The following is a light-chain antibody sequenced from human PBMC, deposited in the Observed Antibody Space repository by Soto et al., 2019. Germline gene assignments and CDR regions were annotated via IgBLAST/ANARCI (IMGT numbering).Light chain of an antibody. CDR2: AAA. V-gene: IGKV1-9*01. J-gene: IGKJ3*01. CDR3: QKLNGDPPFT. CDR1: QDIDNY. Sequence: IQLTQSPSSLSASVGDRVTFTCRASQDIDNYLGWYQQMPGKAPKLLISAAATLQTGVPPRFSGSGSGTEFTLTISGLQPEDFATYFCQKLNGDPPFTFGPGTTVEIK.